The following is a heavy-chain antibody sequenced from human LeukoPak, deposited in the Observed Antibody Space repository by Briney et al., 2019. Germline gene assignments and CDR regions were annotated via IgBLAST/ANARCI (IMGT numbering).Heavy chain of an antibody. J-gene: IGHJ4*02. CDR1: GFTFSSYA. CDR2: ISGSGGST. V-gene: IGHV3-23*01. Sequence: GGSLRLSCAASGFTFSSYAMSWVRQAPGKGLEWVSAISGSGGSTYYADSVKGRFTISRGNSKNTLYLQMNSLRAEDTAVYYCAKSPSLAVAAPFDYWGQGTLVTVSS. CDR3: AKSPSLAVAAPFDY. D-gene: IGHD6-19*01.